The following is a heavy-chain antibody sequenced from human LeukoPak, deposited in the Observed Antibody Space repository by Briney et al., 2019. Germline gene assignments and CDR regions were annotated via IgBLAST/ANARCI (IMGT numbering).Heavy chain of an antibody. CDR3: AKDGSGAVATTDFDY. J-gene: IGHJ4*02. V-gene: IGHV3-23*01. CDR1: GFTFSRYA. D-gene: IGHD6-19*01. Sequence: GGSLRLSCAASGFTFSRYAMSWVRQAPGRGLEWVSAISGSGGSTYYADSVKGRFTISRDNSKNTLYLQMNSLRAEDTAVYYCAKDGSGAVATTDFDYWGQGTLVTVSS. CDR2: ISGSGGST.